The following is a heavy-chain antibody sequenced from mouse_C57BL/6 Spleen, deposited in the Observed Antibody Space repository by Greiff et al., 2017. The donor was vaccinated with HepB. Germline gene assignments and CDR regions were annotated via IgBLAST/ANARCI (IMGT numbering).Heavy chain of an antibody. Sequence: VQLKESGGGLVKPGGSLKLSCAASGFTFSDYGMHWVRQAPEKGLEWVAYISSGSSTIYYADTVKGQFTIARDNAKNTLFLQMTSLRSEDTAMYYCARDLPYYFDYWGQGTTLTVSS. V-gene: IGHV5-17*01. CDR2: ISSGSSTI. J-gene: IGHJ2*01. D-gene: IGHD5-1*01. CDR3: ARDLPYYFDY. CDR1: GFTFSDYG.